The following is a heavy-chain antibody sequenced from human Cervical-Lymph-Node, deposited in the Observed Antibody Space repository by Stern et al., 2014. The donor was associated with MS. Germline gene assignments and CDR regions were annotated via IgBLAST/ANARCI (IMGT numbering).Heavy chain of an antibody. J-gene: IGHJ5*02. D-gene: IGHD3-10*01. CDR2: IRAKVNNYAT. V-gene: IGHV3-73*01. CDR1: GFSLSGTA. CDR3: TRHGLGGAFDP. Sequence: EVQLVESGGGLVQPGGSLKISCAASGFSLSGTALHWVRQASGRGLEWVGRIRAKVNNYATTYGASVKGRFTISTDDSKNMAFLQMNSLKTDDTAVYYCTRHGLGGAFDPWGQGTQVTVSS.